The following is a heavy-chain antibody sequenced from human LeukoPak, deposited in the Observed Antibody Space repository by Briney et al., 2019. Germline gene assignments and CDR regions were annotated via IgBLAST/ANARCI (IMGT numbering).Heavy chain of an antibody. V-gene: IGHV3-48*03. CDR3: ARPNPLGYCSSTSCYEYYFDY. Sequence: GGSLRLSCAGSGFTFSSYEMNWVRQAPGKGLEWVSHISSSGSTIYYADSVKGRFTISRDNAKNSLYLLMNSLRAEDTAVYYCARPNPLGYCSSTSCYEYYFDYWGQGTLVTVSS. CDR1: GFTFSSYE. J-gene: IGHJ4*02. D-gene: IGHD2-2*01. CDR2: ISSSGSTI.